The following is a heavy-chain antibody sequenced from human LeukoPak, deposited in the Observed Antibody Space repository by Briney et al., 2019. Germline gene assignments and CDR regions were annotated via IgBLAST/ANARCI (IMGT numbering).Heavy chain of an antibody. CDR3: ARYYCAGVCYYFQH. D-gene: IGHD2-21*02. J-gene: IGHJ1*01. Sequence: PSETLSLTCTVSGGSISSYYWSWIRQPPGKRLEWIGYVYYSGSTNYNPSLKSRVTISVDTSKNQFSLKLSSVTAADTAVYYCARYYCAGVCYYFQHWGQGTLVTVSS. CDR1: GGSISSYY. V-gene: IGHV4-59*01. CDR2: VYYSGST.